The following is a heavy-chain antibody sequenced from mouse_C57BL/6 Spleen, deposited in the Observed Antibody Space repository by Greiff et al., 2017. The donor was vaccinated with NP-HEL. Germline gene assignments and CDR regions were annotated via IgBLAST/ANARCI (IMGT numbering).Heavy chain of an antibody. CDR2: IDPSDSYT. V-gene: IGHV1-69*01. J-gene: IGHJ3*01. CDR3: ASYGHWFAY. D-gene: IGHD1-1*01. Sequence: QVQLQQPGAELVMPGASVKLSCKASGYTFTSYWMHWVKQRPGQGLEWIGEIDPSDSYTNYNQKFKGKSTLTVDKSSSTAYMQLSSLTSEDSAVYYCASYGHWFAYWGQGTLVTVSA. CDR1: GYTFTSYW.